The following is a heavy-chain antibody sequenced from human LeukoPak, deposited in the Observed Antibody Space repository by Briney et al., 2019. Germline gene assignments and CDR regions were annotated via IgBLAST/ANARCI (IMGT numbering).Heavy chain of an antibody. D-gene: IGHD5-12*01. CDR3: ARSDIVATVSFDY. V-gene: IGHV1-69*05. J-gene: IGHJ4*02. CDR2: IIPIFGTA. CDR1: GGTFSSYA. Sequence: SVKVSCKASGGTFSSYAISWVRQAPGQGLEWMGGIIPIFGTANYAQKFQGRVTITTDESTSTAYMELSSLRSEDTAVYYCARSDIVATVSFDYWGQGTLVTVSS.